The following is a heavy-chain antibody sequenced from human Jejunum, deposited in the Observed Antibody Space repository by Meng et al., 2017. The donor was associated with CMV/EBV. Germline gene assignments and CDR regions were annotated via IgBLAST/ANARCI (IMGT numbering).Heavy chain of an antibody. D-gene: IGHD3-9*01. Sequence: LSCAASGFTFSSYWMHWVRQVPGKGLVWVSRINSDGSSTNYADSVKGRFTISRDNAKNTLYLQMNSLRAEDTAVYYCASKPFDPDNIWGQGTLVTVSS. V-gene: IGHV3-74*01. CDR3: ASKPFDPDNI. CDR1: GFTFSSYW. J-gene: IGHJ4*02. CDR2: INSDGSST.